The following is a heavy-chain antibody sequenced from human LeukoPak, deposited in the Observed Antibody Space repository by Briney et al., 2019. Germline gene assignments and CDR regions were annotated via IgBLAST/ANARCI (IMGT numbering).Heavy chain of an antibody. CDR2: IYTSGST. CDR3: ARFTPSSGQQLYAFDI. J-gene: IGHJ3*02. Sequence: KPSETLSLTCTVSGGSISSYYWSWIRQPAGKGLEWIGRIYTSGSTNYNPSLKSRVTMSVDTSKNQFSLKLSSVTAADTAVYYCARFTPSSGQQLYAFDIWGQGTMVTVSS. V-gene: IGHV4-4*07. D-gene: IGHD6-13*01. CDR1: GGSISSYY.